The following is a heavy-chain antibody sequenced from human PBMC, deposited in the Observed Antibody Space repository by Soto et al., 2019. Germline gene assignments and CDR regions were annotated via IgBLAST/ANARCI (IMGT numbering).Heavy chain of an antibody. CDR2: MHPGDSDI. Sequence: GESLKISCKGSGYSFTSYWIGWVRQMPGKGLEWMAIMHPGDSDIRYSPSFQGQVTISADKSISTAYLQWSSLKASDTAMYYCARQPSNGQWFVWGQGTTVTVSS. D-gene: IGHD3-22*01. J-gene: IGHJ6*02. CDR3: ARQPSNGQWFV. V-gene: IGHV5-51*01. CDR1: GYSFTSYW.